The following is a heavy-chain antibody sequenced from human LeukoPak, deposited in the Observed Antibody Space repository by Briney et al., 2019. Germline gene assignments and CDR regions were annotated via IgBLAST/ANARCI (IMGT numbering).Heavy chain of an antibody. V-gene: IGHV4-39*01. D-gene: IGHD3-10*01. J-gene: IGHJ3*01. CDR3: ASRGAVTWATGETV. Sequence: SETLSLTCTVSGASTSSSRYYWDWVRQAPGTGLEWIGCFYYNGNTFYNPSLKNRVTVSVHTSKNQFSLELSSVTAADTAVYYCASRGAVTWATGETVWGLGTMVAVSS. CDR1: GASTSSSRYY. CDR2: FYYNGNT.